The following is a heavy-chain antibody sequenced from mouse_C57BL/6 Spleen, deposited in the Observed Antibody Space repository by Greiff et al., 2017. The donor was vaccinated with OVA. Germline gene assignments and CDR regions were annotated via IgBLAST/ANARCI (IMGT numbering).Heavy chain of an antibody. V-gene: IGHV1-50*01. Sequence: QVQLQQPGAELVKPGASVKLSCKASGYTFTSYWMQWVKQRPGQGLEWIGEIDPSDSYTNYNQKFKGKATLTVDTYSSTAYMQLSSLTSEDSAVYYCARSDDHYFDYWGQGTTLTVSS. CDR1: GYTFTSYW. CDR2: IDPSDSYT. J-gene: IGHJ2*01. CDR3: ARSDDHYFDY.